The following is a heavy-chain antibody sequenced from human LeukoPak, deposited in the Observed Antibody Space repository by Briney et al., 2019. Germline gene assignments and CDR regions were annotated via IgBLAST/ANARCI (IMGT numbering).Heavy chain of an antibody. Sequence: SETLSLTCTVSGGSMNSYYWSWIRQPPGKGLEWIGYIYYSGSTNYNPSLKSRVTISVDTSKNQFSLKLSSVTAADTAVYYCARGSGGYSSSSGYYYYMDVWGKGTTVTVSS. CDR1: GGSMNSYY. V-gene: IGHV4-59*12. J-gene: IGHJ6*03. CDR3: ARGSGGYSSSSGYYYYMDV. CDR2: IYYSGST. D-gene: IGHD6-6*01.